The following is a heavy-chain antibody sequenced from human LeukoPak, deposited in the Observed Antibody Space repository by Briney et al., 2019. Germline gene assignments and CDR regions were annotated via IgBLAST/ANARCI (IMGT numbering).Heavy chain of an antibody. D-gene: IGHD3-16*02. J-gene: IGHJ4*02. CDR2: ISSSSSYI. Sequence: PGGSLRLSCAASGFTFSSYSMNWVRQAPGKGLEWVSSISSSSSYIYYADSVKGRFTISRDNAKNSLYLQMNSLRAEDTAVYYCATLVAPTRTYPADYWGQGTLVTVSS. CDR1: GFTFSSYS. V-gene: IGHV3-21*01. CDR3: ATLVAPTRTYPADY.